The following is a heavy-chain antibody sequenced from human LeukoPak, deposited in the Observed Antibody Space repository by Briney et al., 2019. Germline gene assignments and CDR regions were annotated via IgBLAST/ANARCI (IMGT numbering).Heavy chain of an antibody. J-gene: IGHJ4*02. Sequence: GGSLRLSCAASGFTFSNAWMSWVRQAPGKGLEWVGRIKSKTDGGTTDYAAPVKGRFTISRDDSKNTLYLQMNSLKTEDTAVYYCTTDPGRDTSGWGGAYWGQGTLVTVFS. CDR1: GFTFSNAW. D-gene: IGHD6-19*01. CDR2: IKSKTDGGTT. CDR3: TTDPGRDTSGWGGAY. V-gene: IGHV3-15*01.